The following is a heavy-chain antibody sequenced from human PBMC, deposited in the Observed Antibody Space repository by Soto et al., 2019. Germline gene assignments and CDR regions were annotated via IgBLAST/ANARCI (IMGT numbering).Heavy chain of an antibody. D-gene: IGHD2-15*01. J-gene: IGHJ5*02. CDR2: ISYDGSNK. Sequence: PGGELINSFASSCFPFRSYGMHWVGQAQGKVLEWVAVISYDGSNKYYADSVKGRFTXSRDNSKNTLYLQMSSLRADHTDVYYCAKLRVGGPAHNEKRVVWLEPWAQRSPVIVS. CDR3: AKLRVGGPAHNEKRVVWLEP. V-gene: IGHV3-30*18. CDR1: CFPFRSYG.